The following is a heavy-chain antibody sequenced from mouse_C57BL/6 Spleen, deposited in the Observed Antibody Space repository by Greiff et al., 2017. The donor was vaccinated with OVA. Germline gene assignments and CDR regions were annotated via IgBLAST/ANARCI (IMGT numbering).Heavy chain of an antibody. D-gene: IGHD2-4*01. CDR3: ARWRYDYDYYAMDY. CDR1: GYTFTSYW. V-gene: IGHV1-64*01. J-gene: IGHJ4*01. Sequence: VKLQQPGAELVKPGASVKLSCKASGYTFTSYWMHWVKQRPGQGLEWIGMIHPNSGSTNYNEKFKSKATLTVDKSSSTAYMQLSSLTSEDSAVYYCARWRYDYDYYAMDYWGQGTSVTVSS. CDR2: IHPNSGST.